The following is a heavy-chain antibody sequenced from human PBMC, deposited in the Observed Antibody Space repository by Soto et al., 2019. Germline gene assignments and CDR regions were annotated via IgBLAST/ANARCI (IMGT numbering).Heavy chain of an antibody. J-gene: IGHJ6*02. CDR1: GFTFSSYG. D-gene: IGHD2-2*01. CDR3: ARDEIVLVPADKEDAGYYYYYYGMDV. Sequence: SGGSLRLSCAASGFTFSSYGMHWVRQAPGKGLEWVAVIWYDGSNKYYADSVKGRFTISRDNSKNTLYLQMNSLRAEDTAVYYCARDEIVLVPADKEDAGYYYYYYGMDVWGQGTTVTVSS. V-gene: IGHV3-33*01. CDR2: IWYDGSNK.